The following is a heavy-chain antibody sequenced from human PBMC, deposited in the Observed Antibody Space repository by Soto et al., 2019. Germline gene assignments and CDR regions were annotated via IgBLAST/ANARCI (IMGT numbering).Heavy chain of an antibody. CDR2: VIPIFGTA. V-gene: IGHV1-69*06. Sequence: SVKVSCKASGGTFSSYAISWVRQAPGQGLEWMGGVIPIFGTANYAQKFQGRVTIKADKSTSTSYLELSSLKSEVTAVYYCASSTPPITMIVVITSRRSAFDIWCQETMGSVS. J-gene: IGHJ3*02. CDR1: GGTFSSYA. CDR3: ASSTPPITMIVVITSRRSAFDI. D-gene: IGHD3-22*01.